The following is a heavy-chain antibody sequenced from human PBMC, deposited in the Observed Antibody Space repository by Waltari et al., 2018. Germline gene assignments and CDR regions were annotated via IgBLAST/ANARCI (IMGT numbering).Heavy chain of an antibody. CDR1: GFSFTDSTPG. J-gene: IGHJ4*02. Sequence: DGHLVESGGGLVQPGKSLRLSCNASGFSFTDSTPGMTWVRQAPGKGLERVAYISPDGKSFFYADSVRGRFTISRDNANNSVFLQMSNLRVDDTAVYFCTNGFGFFVHWGQGTLVTVSS. CDR3: TNGFGFFVH. CDR2: ISPDGKSF. D-gene: IGHD3-16*01. V-gene: IGHV3-48*01.